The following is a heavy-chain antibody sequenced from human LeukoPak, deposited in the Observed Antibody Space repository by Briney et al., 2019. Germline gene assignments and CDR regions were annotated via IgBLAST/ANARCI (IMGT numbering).Heavy chain of an antibody. J-gene: IGHJ4*02. V-gene: IGHV3-23*01. Sequence: GGSLRLSCVASGFTFGSYAMSWVRQAPGKGLEWVSAVSGSGGSTYYTDSVKGRFTISRDNSKNTLYLQMNSLRAEDTAVYYCARPSYYDSSGLFHYWGQGTLVTVSS. CDR2: VSGSGGST. CDR1: GFTFGSYA. D-gene: IGHD3-22*01. CDR3: ARPSYYDSSGLFHY.